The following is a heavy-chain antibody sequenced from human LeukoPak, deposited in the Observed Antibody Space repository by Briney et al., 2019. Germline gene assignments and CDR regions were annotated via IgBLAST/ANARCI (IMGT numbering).Heavy chain of an antibody. CDR3: AKRFDYYDSSGLDY. J-gene: IGHJ4*02. Sequence: GASVKVSCKVSGYTLTELSMHWVRQAPGKGLEWMGGFDPEDGESIYAQKFQGRVTMTEDTSTDTAYMELSSLRSEDTAVYYCAKRFDYYDSSGLDYWGQGTLVTVSS. CDR1: GYTLTELS. D-gene: IGHD3-22*01. V-gene: IGHV1-24*01. CDR2: FDPEDGES.